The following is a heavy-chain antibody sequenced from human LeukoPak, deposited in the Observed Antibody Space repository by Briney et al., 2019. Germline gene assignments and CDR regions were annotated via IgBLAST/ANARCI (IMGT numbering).Heavy chain of an antibody. J-gene: IGHJ4*02. Sequence: GGSLRLSCAASGCTFRRYGMHWVRQAPGKGLEWVAVISYDGSNKHYADSVKGRFTISRDNSKNTLYLQMNSLRAEDTAVYYCAKSEWELLGYFEYWGQGTLVTVSS. CDR2: ISYDGSNK. D-gene: IGHD1-26*01. CDR3: AKSEWELLGYFEY. V-gene: IGHV3-30*18. CDR1: GCTFRRYG.